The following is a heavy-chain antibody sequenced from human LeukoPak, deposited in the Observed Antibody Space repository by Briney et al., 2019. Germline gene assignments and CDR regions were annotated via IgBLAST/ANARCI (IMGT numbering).Heavy chain of an antibody. V-gene: IGHV4-61*02. D-gene: IGHD3-10*01. J-gene: IGHJ5*02. CDR3: ARDLYYYGSGSNWFDP. CDR2: IYTGGST. Sequence: PSETLSLTCTVSGGSIGSGSYYWTWIRQPAGKGLEWIGRIYTGGSTNYNPSLKSRVTISIDTSKNQFSLKLNSVTAADTAVYYCARDLYYYGSGSNWFDPWGQGTLVTVSS. CDR1: GGSIGSGSYY.